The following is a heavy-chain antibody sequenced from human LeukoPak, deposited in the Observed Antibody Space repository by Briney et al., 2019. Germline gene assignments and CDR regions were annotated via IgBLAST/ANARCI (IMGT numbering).Heavy chain of an antibody. CDR2: IIPIFGTA. CDR3: AREGSGYYYDSSGYRGPFDY. CDR1: GGTFSSYA. J-gene: IGHJ4*02. D-gene: IGHD3-22*01. Sequence: GASVKVSCKASGGTFSSYAISWVRQAPGQGLEWMGGIIPIFGTANYAQKFQGRVTITTDESTSTAYMELSSLRPEDTAMYYCAREGSGYYYDSSGYRGPFDYWGQGTLVTVSS. V-gene: IGHV1-69*05.